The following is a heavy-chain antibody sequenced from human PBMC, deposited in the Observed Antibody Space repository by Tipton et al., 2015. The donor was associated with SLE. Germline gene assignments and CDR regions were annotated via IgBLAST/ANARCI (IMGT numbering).Heavy chain of an antibody. CDR1: GDSISNVNYY. V-gene: IGHV4-30-4*08. CDR3: ARALWVDKDIAEVPPAIRVRAFDI. CDR2: VYYSGNT. Sequence: TLSLTCTVSGDSISNVNYYWNWLRQRPGKGLEWIGYVYYSGNTLYNPSLRSRVTMSLDTSKNQFSLRLSSVTAADTAVYYCARALWVDKDIAEVPPAIRVRAFDIWGQGTMVTVSS. D-gene: IGHD2-2*01. J-gene: IGHJ3*02.